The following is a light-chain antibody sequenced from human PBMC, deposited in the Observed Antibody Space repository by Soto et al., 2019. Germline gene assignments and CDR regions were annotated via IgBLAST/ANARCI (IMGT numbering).Light chain of an antibody. V-gene: IGKV3-11*01. CDR2: DAS. Sequence: EIVLTQSPATLSLSPGERATLSCRASQTISRYLAWYQQKPGQTPWLLIYDASNRATGIPARFSGSGSGTDFTLTISSLEPEDFAVYYCQKRSDWPLTFGGGTKVEIK. CDR1: QTISRY. CDR3: QKRSDWPLT. J-gene: IGKJ4*01.